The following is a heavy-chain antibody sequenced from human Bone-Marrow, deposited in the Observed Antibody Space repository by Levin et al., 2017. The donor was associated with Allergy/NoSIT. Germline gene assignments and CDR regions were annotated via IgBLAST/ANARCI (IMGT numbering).Heavy chain of an antibody. V-gene: IGHV3-73*01. CDR2: IKSKANNYAT. J-gene: IGHJ4*02. CDR1: GFTFSGSA. D-gene: IGHD2/OR15-2a*01. CDR3: TSILSGAAAFDY. Sequence: GESLKISCAASGFTFSGSAMHWVRQASGKGLEWVGHIKSKANNYATAYAASVKDRFTISRDDSKNTAYLQVNSLKAEDTAVYYCTSILSGAAAFDYWGQGALVTVSS.